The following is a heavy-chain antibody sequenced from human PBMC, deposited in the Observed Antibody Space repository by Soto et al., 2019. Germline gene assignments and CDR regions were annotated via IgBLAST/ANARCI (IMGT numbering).Heavy chain of an antibody. CDR2: IKPDGGEE. V-gene: IGHV3-7*05. CDR3: AREVWGSFDS. CDR1: AFTFTNYW. D-gene: IGHD7-27*01. J-gene: IGHJ4*02. Sequence: GGSLRLSCAASAFTFTNYWMTWVRQAPGKGPEWVANIKPDGGEEYYADSVKARFTISRENAKNSLYLQMTSLRAEDRAVYNCAREVWGSFDSWGQGTLSPSPQ.